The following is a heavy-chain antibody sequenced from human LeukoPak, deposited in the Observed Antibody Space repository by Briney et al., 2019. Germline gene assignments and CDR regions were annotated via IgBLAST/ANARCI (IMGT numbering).Heavy chain of an antibody. Sequence: PSETLSLTCTVSGGSISSSSYYWGWIRQPPGKGLEWIGSIYYSGSTYYNPSLKSRVTISVDTSKNQFSLKLSSVTAADTAVYYCARDPNSGYEDYWGQGTLVTVSS. CDR3: ARDPNSGYEDY. J-gene: IGHJ4*02. CDR1: GGSISSSSYY. D-gene: IGHD5-12*01. CDR2: IYYSGST. V-gene: IGHV4-39*07.